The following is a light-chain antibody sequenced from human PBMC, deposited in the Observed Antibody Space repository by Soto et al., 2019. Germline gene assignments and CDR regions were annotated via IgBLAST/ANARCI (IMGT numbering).Light chain of an antibody. Sequence: QSVLTQPPSASGTPGQRVTISCSGSSSNIGSNTVNWYQQLPGTAPKLLIYSNNQRPSGVPDRFSGSKSGTSASLAISGLQSEDEADYYCATWDDSLSGHGVFGGGTKLTVL. V-gene: IGLV1-44*01. CDR1: SSNIGSNT. J-gene: IGLJ3*02. CDR2: SNN. CDR3: ATWDDSLSGHGV.